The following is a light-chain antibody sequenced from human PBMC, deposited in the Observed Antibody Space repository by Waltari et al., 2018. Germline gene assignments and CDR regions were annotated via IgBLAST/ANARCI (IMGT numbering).Light chain of an antibody. CDR3: QQYNNWPPYT. J-gene: IGKJ2*01. CDR2: GAS. V-gene: IGKV3-15*01. Sequence: EIVLTQSPATLSVSPGESATPSRRARQSVSSNLAWYQQKPGPAPRLLIYGASTRATGIPARFSGSGSGTEFTLTISSMQSEDFAVYYCQQYNNWPPYTFGQGTKLEIK. CDR1: QSVSSN.